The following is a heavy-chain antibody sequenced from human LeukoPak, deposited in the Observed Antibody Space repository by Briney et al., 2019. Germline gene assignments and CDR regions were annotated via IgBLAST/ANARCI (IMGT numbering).Heavy chain of an antibody. J-gene: IGHJ4*02. CDR1: GVTFTSYW. D-gene: IGHD3-3*01. Sequence: PGGSLRLSCAASGVTFTSYWIHWVRQAPGKGLEWVSRIKSDGTTTNYADSVQGRFTISRDNTKNTVYLQMNGLRAEDTAVYYCARGMFGGYCTDYWGQGTLVTVSS. V-gene: IGHV3-74*01. CDR2: IKSDGTTT. CDR3: ARGMFGGYCTDY.